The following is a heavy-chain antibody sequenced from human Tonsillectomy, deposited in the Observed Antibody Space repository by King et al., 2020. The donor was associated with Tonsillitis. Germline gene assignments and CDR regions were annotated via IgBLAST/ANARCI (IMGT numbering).Heavy chain of an antibody. CDR1: GFIFSNDA. CDR3: ARRDGALDYYYYGMDV. D-gene: IGHD4-17*01. CDR2: ISFDGSNT. V-gene: IGHV3-30-3*01. Sequence: VQLVESGGGVVQPGRSLRLSCAVSGFIFSNDAMHWVRQAPGKWLEWVAVISFDGSNTEYADFEKGRFTISRDNSKNTLYLQMNSLRAEDTAVYYCARRDGALDYYYYGMDVWGQGTTVTVSS. J-gene: IGHJ6*01.